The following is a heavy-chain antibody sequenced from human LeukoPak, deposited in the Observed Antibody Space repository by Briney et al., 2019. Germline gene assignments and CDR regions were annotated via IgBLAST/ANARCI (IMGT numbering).Heavy chain of an antibody. V-gene: IGHV4-59*08. CDR1: GGSISSYY. D-gene: IGHD3-22*01. CDR3: ARLPYYYDSSGYYSDYYYYGMDV. Sequence: SETLSLTCTVSGGSISSYYWSWIRQPPGKGLEWIGYIYYRGSTNYNPSLKSRVTISVDTSKNQFSLKLSSVTAADTAVYYCARLPYYYDSSGYYSDYYYYGMDVWGQGTTVTVSS. J-gene: IGHJ6*02. CDR2: IYYRGST.